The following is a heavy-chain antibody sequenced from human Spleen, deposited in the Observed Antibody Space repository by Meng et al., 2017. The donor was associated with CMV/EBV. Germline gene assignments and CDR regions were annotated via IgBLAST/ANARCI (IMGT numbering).Heavy chain of an antibody. V-gene: IGHV3-15*07. CDR3: AADEEGYFETSG. CDR1: GVTSTDAW. J-gene: IGHJ4*02. Sequence: WAAAGVTSTDAWMHWVRQAPGKGLEWVGRIKLKTGTTDYATPVKGRFTISRDDSKNMLFLQMNGLKTEDTAVYYCAADEEGYFETSGWGQGTLVTVSS. D-gene: IGHD3-22*01. CDR2: IKLKTGTT.